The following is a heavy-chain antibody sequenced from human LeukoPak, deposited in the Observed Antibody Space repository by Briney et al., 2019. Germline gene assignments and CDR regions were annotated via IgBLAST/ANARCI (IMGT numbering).Heavy chain of an antibody. CDR1: GGSISSSTYY. CDR3: ARALKWLSIRLDY. D-gene: IGHD3-3*01. V-gene: IGHV4-61*01. J-gene: IGHJ4*02. Sequence: SETLSLTCTVSGGSISSSTYYWSWIRQPPGKGLEWIGYIYYSGSTNYNPSLKSRVTISVDTSKNQFSLKLSSVTAADTAVYYCARALKWLSIRLDYWGQGTLVTVSS. CDR2: IYYSGST.